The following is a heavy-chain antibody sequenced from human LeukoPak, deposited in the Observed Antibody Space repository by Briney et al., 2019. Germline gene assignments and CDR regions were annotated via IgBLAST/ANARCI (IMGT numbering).Heavy chain of an antibody. J-gene: IGHJ4*02. Sequence: GGSLRLSCAASGLTFSNACMSWVRQAPGKGLEWVGRIKSKTEGETTNYATPVKGRFTISRDDSKDTLYLQMDSLKTEDTAVYYCTTYSSGPWHWGQGTLVTVSS. CDR3: TTYSSGPWH. D-gene: IGHD6-19*01. CDR2: IKSKTEGETT. V-gene: IGHV3-15*01. CDR1: GLTFSNAC.